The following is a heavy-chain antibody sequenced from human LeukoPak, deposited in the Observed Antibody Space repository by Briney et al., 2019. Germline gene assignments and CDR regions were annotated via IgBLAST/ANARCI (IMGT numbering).Heavy chain of an antibody. D-gene: IGHD6-13*01. CDR3: AIAAPTPEP. Sequence: ASVKVSCKASGGTFSSYAISWVRQAPGQGLEWMGWISAYNGNTNYAQKLQGRVTMTTDTSTSTAYMELRSLRSDDTAVYYRAIAAPTPEPWGQGTLVTVSS. J-gene: IGHJ5*02. CDR1: GGTFSSYA. CDR2: ISAYNGNT. V-gene: IGHV1-18*01.